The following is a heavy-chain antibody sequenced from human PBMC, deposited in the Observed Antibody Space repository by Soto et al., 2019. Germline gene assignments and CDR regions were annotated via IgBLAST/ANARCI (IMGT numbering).Heavy chain of an antibody. CDR2: INPNSGGT. CDR1: GYTFTGHY. CDR3: ARDLSDIVVVVAASAFDI. Sequence: GASVKVSCKASGYTFTGHYMHWVRQAPGQGLEWMGWINPNSGGTNYAQKFQGWVTMTRDTSISTAYMELRSLRSDDTAVYYCARDLSDIVVVVAASAFDIWGQGTMVTVSS. D-gene: IGHD2-15*01. V-gene: IGHV1-2*04. J-gene: IGHJ3*02.